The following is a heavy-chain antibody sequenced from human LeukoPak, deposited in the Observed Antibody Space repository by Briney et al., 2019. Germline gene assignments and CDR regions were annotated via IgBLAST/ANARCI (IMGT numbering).Heavy chain of an antibody. CDR3: ARVRNYSSSSSPRRAFDI. Sequence: PSETLSLTCAVSGGSISSNSYYWGWIRQPPGKGLEWIGSIYYSGSTYYNPSLKSRVAISVDTSKNQFSLKLSSVTAADTAVYYCARVRNYSSSSSPRRAFDIWGQGTMVTVSS. V-gene: IGHV4-39*01. D-gene: IGHD6-13*01. CDR1: GGSISSNSYY. CDR2: IYYSGST. J-gene: IGHJ3*02.